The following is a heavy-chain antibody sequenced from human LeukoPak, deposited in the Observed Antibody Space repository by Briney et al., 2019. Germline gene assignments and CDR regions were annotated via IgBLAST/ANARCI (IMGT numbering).Heavy chain of an antibody. CDR1: GVSISSSSYY. Sequence: PSETLSLTCTVSGVSISSSSYYWGWIRQPPGKVLEWIASIHYSGSTYYNPALKSRVTISVETSKNQFSLKLSSVTAADTAVYYCARGGDIVVVVAATLEDYFDYWGQETLVTVSS. D-gene: IGHD2-15*01. V-gene: IGHV4-39*01. J-gene: IGHJ4*02. CDR2: IHYSGST. CDR3: ARGGDIVVVVAATLEDYFDY.